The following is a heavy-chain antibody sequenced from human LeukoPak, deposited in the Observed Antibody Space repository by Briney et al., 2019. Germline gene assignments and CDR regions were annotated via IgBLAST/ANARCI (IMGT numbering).Heavy chain of an antibody. V-gene: IGHV4-4*07. CDR3: ARDVRLYYYDSSGRSNAFDI. CDR2: IYTSGST. Sequence: SETLSLTCTVSGGSISHYYWSWIRQPAGKGLEWIGRIYTSGSTNYNPSLKSRVTMSVDTSKNQFSLKLSSVTAADTAVYYCARDVRLYYYDSSGRSNAFDIWGQGTMVTVSS. CDR1: GGSISHYY. J-gene: IGHJ3*02. D-gene: IGHD3-22*01.